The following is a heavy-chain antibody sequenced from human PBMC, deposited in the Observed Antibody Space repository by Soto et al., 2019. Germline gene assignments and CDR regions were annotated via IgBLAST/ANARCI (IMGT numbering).Heavy chain of an antibody. D-gene: IGHD3-16*01. Sequence: SLTLSLTCTVSVGSITNYYWSWIRQPAGKGLEWIGRIYTKERTNYNLSFRNRVTMSVDTSKNQFSLKLDAVTAADTAVYYCARDDYKDGGNNWFDPWGKGTMVTVSS. CDR2: IYTKERT. CDR3: ARDDYKDGGNNWFDP. J-gene: IGHJ5*02. CDR1: VGSITNYY. V-gene: IGHV4-4*07.